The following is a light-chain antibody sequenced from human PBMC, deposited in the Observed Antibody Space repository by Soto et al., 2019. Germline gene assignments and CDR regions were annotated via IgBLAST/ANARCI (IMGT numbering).Light chain of an antibody. CDR3: QQYNEFQYT. V-gene: IGKV1-5*03. CDR1: QTISSR. Sequence: DLQMTQSPSSLSASVGDRVTITCRASQTISSRLAWYQQKPGQAPKLLIYKATNLQTGVASRFSGSGSGTEFSLTISSLQPDDFAVYYCQQYNEFQYTFGQGTRL. CDR2: KAT. J-gene: IGKJ2*01.